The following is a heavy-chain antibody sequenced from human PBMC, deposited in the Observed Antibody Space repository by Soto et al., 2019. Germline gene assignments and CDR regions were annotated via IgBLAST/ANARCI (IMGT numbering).Heavy chain of an antibody. Sequence: DVQLLESGGGLVQPGGSLTLSCAASRFTFSDFAMSWVRQAPGKGLEWVSSIGGGGTDTYYADSVKGRFTISRDNSKNTLYLQMDGLRDEDTAVYYCAKDAVPYNGKWDWFDSWGQGTLVIASS. CDR2: IGGGGTDT. CDR1: RFTFSDFA. V-gene: IGHV3-23*01. D-gene: IGHD1-20*01. J-gene: IGHJ5*01. CDR3: AKDAVPYNGKWDWFDS.